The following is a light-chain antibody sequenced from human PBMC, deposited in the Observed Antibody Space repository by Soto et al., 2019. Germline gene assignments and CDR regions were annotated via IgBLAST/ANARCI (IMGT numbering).Light chain of an antibody. CDR2: AAS. CDR1: QSVSSAF. Sequence: EIVLTQSPGTLSLSPGERATLSCRASQSVSSAFLAWYQQKPGQAPRLLIYAASRRATGIPDRFSGSGSGTDFTLTISKLEHDAFEQYYCQQYGRSLFSFGHGTKVDIK. J-gene: IGKJ3*01. V-gene: IGKV3-20*01. CDR3: QQYGRSLFS.